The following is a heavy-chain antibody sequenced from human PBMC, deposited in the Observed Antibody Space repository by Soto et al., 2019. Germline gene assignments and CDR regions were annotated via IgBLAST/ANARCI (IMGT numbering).Heavy chain of an antibody. V-gene: IGHV1-69*13. CDR2: IIPIFGTA. CDR3: ARDANLGYCSGGSCYSQDY. CDR1: GGTFSSYA. J-gene: IGHJ4*02. Sequence: AASVKVSCKASGGTFSSYAISWVRQAPGQGLEWMGGIIPIFGTANYAQKFQGRVTITADESTSTAYMELSSLRSEDTAVYYCARDANLGYCSGGSCYSQDYWGQGTLVTVSS. D-gene: IGHD2-15*01.